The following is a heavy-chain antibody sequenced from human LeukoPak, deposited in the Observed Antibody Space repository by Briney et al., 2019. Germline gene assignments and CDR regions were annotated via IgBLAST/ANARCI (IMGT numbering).Heavy chain of an antibody. CDR3: ARDIVVAKYYYYGMDV. CDR2: ISYDGSNK. V-gene: IGHV3-30-3*01. J-gene: IGHJ6*02. D-gene: IGHD2-2*01. CDR1: GFTFSSYS. Sequence: PGGSLRLSCAAAGFTFSSYSMHWVRQAPGKGREWVAVISYDGSNKYYADSVKGRFTISRDNSKNTLYLQMTSLRAEDTAVYYCARDIVVAKYYYYGMDVWGQGTTVTVSS.